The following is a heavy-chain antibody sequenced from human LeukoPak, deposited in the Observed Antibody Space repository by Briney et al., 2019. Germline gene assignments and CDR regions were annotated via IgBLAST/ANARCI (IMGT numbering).Heavy chain of an antibody. J-gene: IGHJ4*02. V-gene: IGHV4-61*02. CDR1: GGSISSGSYY. Sequence: SQTLSLTCTVSGGSISSGSYYWSWIRQPAGKGLEWIGRIYTSGNTNYNPSLKSRVTMSVDTSRNQFSLKLTSVTAADTAVYYCARGGGHASGNYRFVDYWGQGTLVTVSS. CDR2: IYTSGNT. CDR3: ARGGGHASGNYRFVDY. D-gene: IGHD3-10*01.